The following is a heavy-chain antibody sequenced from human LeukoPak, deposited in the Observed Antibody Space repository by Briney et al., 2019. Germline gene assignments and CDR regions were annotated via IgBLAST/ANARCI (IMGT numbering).Heavy chain of an antibody. CDR1: GGSFSGNY. CDR3: ARLGRQDYDGLTGYLDL. D-gene: IGHD3-9*01. J-gene: IGHJ2*01. CDR2: IYYSGST. Sequence: SETLSLTCAVYGGSFSGNYWNWIRQPPGKGLEWIGYIYYSGSTSYNPSLKSRVTISVDTSRNQFSLKLNSVTAADTAVYYCARLGRQDYDGLTGYLDLWGRGTLVTVSS. V-gene: IGHV4-59*08.